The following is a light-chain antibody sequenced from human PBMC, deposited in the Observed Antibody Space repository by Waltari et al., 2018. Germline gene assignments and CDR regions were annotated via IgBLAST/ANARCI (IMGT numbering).Light chain of an antibody. J-gene: IGLJ2*01. V-gene: IGLV2-14*03. CDR2: DIK. CDR1: RNDIGSHTF. Sequence: QSALTQPASMSGSPGQSITISCTGTRNDIGSHTFVSWYQQHPGRAPRLIIFDIKRRPSGIFSRFSGSRSGSTASLTISGLQAEDEADYYCCSYTSATTWIFGGGTRLTVL. CDR3: CSYTSATTWI.